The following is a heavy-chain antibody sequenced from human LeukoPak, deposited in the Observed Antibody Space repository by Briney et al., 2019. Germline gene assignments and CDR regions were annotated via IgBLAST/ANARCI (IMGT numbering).Heavy chain of an antibody. CDR1: GGSISSSSYY. CDR3: ARASLAGFDL. V-gene: IGHV4-61*01. Sequence: SETLSLTCTVSGGSISSSSYYWSWIRQPPGKGLEWIGYIYYSGSTNYDPSLKSRVTISVDTSKNQFSLKLSSVTAADTAVYYCARASLAGFDLWGRGTLVTVSS. J-gene: IGHJ2*01. CDR2: IYYSGST. D-gene: IGHD3-3*02.